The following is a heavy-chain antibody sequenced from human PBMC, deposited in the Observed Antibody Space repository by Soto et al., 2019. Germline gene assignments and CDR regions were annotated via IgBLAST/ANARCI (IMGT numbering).Heavy chain of an antibody. Sequence: ELQLVEPGGGLVEPGESLRLSCAASGFTFSRYYMNWVRQAPGKGLEWVSSISTTSTYTHYADSLKGRFTISRDNAKKLLSLQMDSLRAEDTAVYYCARDDGLSSTNVKAFDIWGQGTKVTVSS. CDR3: ARDDGLSSTNVKAFDI. V-gene: IGHV3-21*01. J-gene: IGHJ3*02. D-gene: IGHD2-2*01. CDR2: ISTTSTYT. CDR1: GFTFSRYY.